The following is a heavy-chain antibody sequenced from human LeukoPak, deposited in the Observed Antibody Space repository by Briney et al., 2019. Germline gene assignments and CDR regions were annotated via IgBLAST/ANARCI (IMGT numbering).Heavy chain of an antibody. CDR3: ARELYYYDSSGYYPPGY. CDR2: ISSSSSYI. CDR1: GFTFSSYS. V-gene: IGHV3-21*01. Sequence: GGFLRLSCAASGFTFSSYSMNWVRQAPGKGLEWVSSISSSSSYIYYADSVKGRFTISRDNAKNSLYLQMNSLRAEDTAVYYCARELYYYDSSGYYPPGYWGQGTLVTVSS. J-gene: IGHJ4*02. D-gene: IGHD3-22*01.